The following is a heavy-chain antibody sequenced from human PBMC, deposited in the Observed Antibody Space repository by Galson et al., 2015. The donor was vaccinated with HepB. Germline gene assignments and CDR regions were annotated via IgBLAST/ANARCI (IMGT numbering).Heavy chain of an antibody. V-gene: IGHV3-11*06. Sequence: SLRLSCAASGFTFSDYYMSWIRQAPGKGLEWVSYVSSSSSYTNYADSVKGRFTISRDNAKNSLYLQMNSLRAEDTAVYYCARESPHDYSNYGRADAFDIWGQGTMVTVSS. J-gene: IGHJ3*02. CDR2: VSSSSSYT. D-gene: IGHD4-11*01. CDR3: ARESPHDYSNYGRADAFDI. CDR1: GFTFSDYY.